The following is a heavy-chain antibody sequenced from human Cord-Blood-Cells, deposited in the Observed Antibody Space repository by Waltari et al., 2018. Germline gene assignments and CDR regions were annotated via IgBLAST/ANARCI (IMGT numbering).Heavy chain of an antibody. CDR3: AKDREVGYYYMDV. D-gene: IGHD1-26*01. CDR2: ISGSGGST. J-gene: IGHJ6*03. V-gene: IGHV3-23*01. Sequence: EVQLLESGGGLVQPGGSLRLSCAASGFTFSSYAMPWVRQAPGKGLEWVSAISGSGGSTYYADSVKGRFTISRDNSKNTLYLQMNSLRAEDTAVYYCAKDREVGYYYMDVWGKGTTVTVSS. CDR1: GFTFSSYA.